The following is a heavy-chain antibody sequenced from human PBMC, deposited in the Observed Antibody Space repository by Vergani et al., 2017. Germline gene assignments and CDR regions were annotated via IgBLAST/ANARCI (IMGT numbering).Heavy chain of an antibody. J-gene: IGHJ6*03. CDR2: MNPNSGNT. V-gene: IGHV1-8*01. D-gene: IGHD6-6*01. Sequence: QVQLVQSGAEVKKPGASVKVSCKASGYTFTSYDINWVRQATGQGLEWMGWMNPNSGNTGYAQKFQGRVTMTRNTSISTAYMELSSLRSEDTAVYYCAGGVYSSSSGLYYYYYVDVWGRGTTVAVS. CDR3: AGGVYSSSSGLYYYYYVDV. CDR1: GYTFTSYD.